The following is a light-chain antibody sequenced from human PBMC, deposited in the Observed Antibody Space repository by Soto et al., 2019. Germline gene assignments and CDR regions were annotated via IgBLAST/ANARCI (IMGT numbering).Light chain of an antibody. V-gene: IGKV3-15*01. CDR2: GAA. CDR3: QQYNNWTLT. J-gene: IGKJ4*01. CDR1: QSVSGT. Sequence: EIVMTQSPATLSVSPGERATLSCRASQSVSGTLASYQQKPGQPPRLLIYGAATKASGIPARFSGSGSRTEFSLTISSLQSEEFAIYYCQQYNNWTLTFGGGTTVELK.